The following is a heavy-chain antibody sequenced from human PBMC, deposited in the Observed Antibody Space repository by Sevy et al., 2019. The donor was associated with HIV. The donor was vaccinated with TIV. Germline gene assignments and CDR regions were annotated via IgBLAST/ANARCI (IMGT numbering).Heavy chain of an antibody. D-gene: IGHD5-12*01. CDR3: ASLWDGYNLSDS. CDR1: GGSISSGDYY. J-gene: IGHJ4*02. Sequence: SETLSLTCTVSGGSISSGDYYWSWIRQPPGKGLEWIGYIYYSGSTYYNQSLKSRVTISVDTSKNQFSLKLSSVTAADTAVYYCASLWDGYNLSDSWGQGTLVTVSS. V-gene: IGHV4-30-4*01. CDR2: IYYSGST.